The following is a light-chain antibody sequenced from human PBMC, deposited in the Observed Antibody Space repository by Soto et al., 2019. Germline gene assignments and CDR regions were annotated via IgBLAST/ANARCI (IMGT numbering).Light chain of an antibody. CDR2: DPS. CDR3: QRRDNWSLT. J-gene: IGKJ4*01. Sequence: EIVLTQSPATLSLSPGERATLSCRATQSVSSYLAWYQQKHGQAPRLLIYDPSNRADGVPARFTGSGTVTEFTLTISSLETEDFAVYYCQRRDNWSLTFGGGTKVVIK. CDR1: QSVSSY. V-gene: IGKV3-11*01.